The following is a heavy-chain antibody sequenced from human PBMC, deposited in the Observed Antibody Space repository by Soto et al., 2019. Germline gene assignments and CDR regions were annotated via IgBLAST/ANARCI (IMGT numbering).Heavy chain of an antibody. D-gene: IGHD6-13*01. Sequence: SETLSLTCAAYDGSFSPYFCTWIRQPPGKGLEWIGEINRSGSTIYNPSLKSRVTISGDTSKNQFSLKLSSVTAADTAVYYCARNTIAAAGLYWGQGTLVTVSS. J-gene: IGHJ4*02. V-gene: IGHV4-34*01. CDR2: INRSGST. CDR3: ARNTIAAAGLY. CDR1: DGSFSPYF.